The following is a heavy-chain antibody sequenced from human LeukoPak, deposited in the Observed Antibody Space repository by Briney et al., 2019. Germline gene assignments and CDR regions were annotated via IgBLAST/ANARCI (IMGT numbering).Heavy chain of an antibody. CDR1: GGSFSGYH. CDR3: ASTRFRYYFDH. D-gene: IGHD3-3*01. V-gene: IGHV4-34*01. J-gene: IGHJ4*02. CDR2: INHNGST. Sequence: SETLSLTCAVYGGSFSGYHWSWIRQPPGKGLEWLGEINHNGSTNYNPSLKSRVTISVDTSKNQFSLKLSSVTAADTAVYYCASTRFRYYFDHWGQGALVTVSS.